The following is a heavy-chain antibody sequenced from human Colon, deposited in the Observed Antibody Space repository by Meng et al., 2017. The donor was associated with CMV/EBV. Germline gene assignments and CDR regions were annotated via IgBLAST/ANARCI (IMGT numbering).Heavy chain of an antibody. CDR2: ISNSGSNK. CDR3: ARDTHGYCSSTSCSDAFDI. D-gene: IGHD2-2*01. J-gene: IGHJ3*02. CDR1: GFTFSDYE. Sequence: GGSLRLSCEASGFTFSDYEMNWVRQAPGKGLEWVAYISNSGSNKYYADSVKGRFTISRDNGKRSLYLQMNSLRAEDTAIYYCARDTHGYCSSTSCSDAFDIWGQGTMVTVSS. V-gene: IGHV3-48*03.